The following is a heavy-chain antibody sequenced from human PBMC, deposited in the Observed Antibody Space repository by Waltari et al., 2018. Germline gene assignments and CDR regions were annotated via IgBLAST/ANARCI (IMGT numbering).Heavy chain of an antibody. D-gene: IGHD6-19*01. CDR3: ARRRYSSGLYYFDY. CDR1: GYSISSGYY. V-gene: IGHV4-38-2*01. Sequence: QVQLQESGPGLVKPSETLSLTCAVSGYSISSGYYWGWIRRTAGEGLWRIGSNYHSGSTDYPPSLKSRVTISVDTSKNQFSLKLSSVTAADTAVYYCARRRYSSGLYYFDYWGQGTLVTVSS. J-gene: IGHJ4*02. CDR2: NYHSGST.